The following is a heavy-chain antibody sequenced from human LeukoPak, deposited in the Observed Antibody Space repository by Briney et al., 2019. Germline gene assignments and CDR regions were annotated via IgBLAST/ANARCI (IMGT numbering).Heavy chain of an antibody. V-gene: IGHV1-18*01. CDR1: GYTFTSYG. Sequence: ASVKVSCKASGYTFTSYGISWVRQAPGQGLEWMGWISAYSGNTNYAQKLQGRVTMTTDTSTSTAYMELRSLRSDDTAVYYCARVWSGYYTGWFDPWGQGTLVTVSS. D-gene: IGHD3-3*01. CDR2: ISAYSGNT. CDR3: ARVWSGYYTGWFDP. J-gene: IGHJ5*02.